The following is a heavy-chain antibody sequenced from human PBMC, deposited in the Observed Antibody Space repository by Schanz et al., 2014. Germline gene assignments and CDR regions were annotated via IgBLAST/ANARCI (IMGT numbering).Heavy chain of an antibody. V-gene: IGHV1-69*08. J-gene: IGHJ4*02. D-gene: IGHD6-6*01. CDR2: FIPILDVG. CDR3: ARDQSPYANSSDVRDFDY. Sequence: QVQLVQSGAEAKKPGSSVKVSCKASRSTFSSYTISWVRQARGQGLEWVGRFIPILDVGNYAQQFQGRVTFTADKSTSTAYMELSSLRYEDTAVYYCARDQSPYANSSDVRDFDYWGQGSLVTVSS. CDR1: RSTFSSYT.